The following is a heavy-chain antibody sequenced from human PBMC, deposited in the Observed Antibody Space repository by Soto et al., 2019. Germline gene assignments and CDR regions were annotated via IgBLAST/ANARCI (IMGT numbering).Heavy chain of an antibody. J-gene: IGHJ6*02. CDR1: GGSISSGDYY. CDR2: IYYSGST. CDR3: ATSEKLYDPYGMDV. Sequence: SETLSLTCTVSGGSISSGDYYWSWIRQPPGKGLEWIGYIYYSGSTYYNPSLKSRVTISVDTSKNQFSLKLSSVTAADTAVYYCATSEKLYDPYGMDVWGQGTTVTVSS. V-gene: IGHV4-30-4*01. D-gene: IGHD3-3*01.